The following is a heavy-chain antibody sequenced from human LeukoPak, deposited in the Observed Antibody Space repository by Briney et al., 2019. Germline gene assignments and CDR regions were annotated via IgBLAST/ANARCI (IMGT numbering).Heavy chain of an antibody. Sequence: LSLTCTVSGGSISSGGYYWSWIRQHPGKGLEWVSVIYSDGNTYYADSVKGRFTISRDISKNTLYLQMNSLRAEDTAVYYCAIHTWDYWGQGTLVTVSP. CDR1: GGSISSGGYY. CDR2: IYSDGNT. CDR3: AIHTWDY. J-gene: IGHJ4*02. V-gene: IGHV3-53*01.